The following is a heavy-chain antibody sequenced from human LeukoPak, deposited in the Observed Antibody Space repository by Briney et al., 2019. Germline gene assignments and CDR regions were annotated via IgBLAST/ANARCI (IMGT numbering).Heavy chain of an antibody. V-gene: IGHV3-74*01. CDR3: IRTLIVATSPYMDV. CDR2: LKSDGTGT. J-gene: IGHJ6*03. Sequence: GGTLTLSCAASAFTFSSYRMHWLRQATGKGLVWVSRLKSDGTGTSCADCVEGRFTISRDNAKNTVYLQMNSVRAEDTAIYYCIRTLIVATSPYMDVWGKGTTVTVSS. D-gene: IGHD5-12*01. CDR1: AFTFSSYR.